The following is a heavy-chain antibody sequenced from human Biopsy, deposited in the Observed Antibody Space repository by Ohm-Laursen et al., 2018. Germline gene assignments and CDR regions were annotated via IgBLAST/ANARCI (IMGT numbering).Heavy chain of an antibody. CDR2: NIPILGTG. CDR1: EGIFSNYG. Sequence: ASVTVSCKAPEGIFSNYGVNWVRQAPGQGLEWLGGNIPILGTGNYAQKFQDRVTVAANTSTSTATMELRSLRSDDTAVYYCATKLTGYFHHWGQGTLVIVSS. V-gene: IGHV1-69*06. CDR3: ATKLTGYFHH. J-gene: IGHJ1*01. D-gene: IGHD3-9*01.